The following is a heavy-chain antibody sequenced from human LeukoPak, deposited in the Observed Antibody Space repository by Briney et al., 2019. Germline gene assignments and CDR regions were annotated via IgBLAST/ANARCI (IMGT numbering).Heavy chain of an antibody. CDR1: GGSISSYY. CDR3: ARVSGYCSSTSCPPEFDI. D-gene: IGHD2-2*01. J-gene: IGHJ3*02. V-gene: IGHV4-59*12. CDR2: IYYSGST. Sequence: SETLSLTCTVSGGSISSYYWSWIRQPPGKGLEWIGYIYYSGSTNYNPSLKSRVTISVDTSKNQFSLKLSSVTAADTAVYYCARVSGYCSSTSCPPEFDIWGQGTVVTVSS.